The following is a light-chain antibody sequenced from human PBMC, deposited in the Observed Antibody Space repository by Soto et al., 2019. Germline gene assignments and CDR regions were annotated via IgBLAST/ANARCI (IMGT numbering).Light chain of an antibody. J-gene: IGKJ2*01. Sequence: IVLTQSPGTLSLSPGERATLSCRASQSVSRSYLAWYQQKPGQAPRLLIYGASSRATGIPDRFSGSGSGTNFTLISSRLEPEDFAVYYCQQYGSSRTFGQGTKLEIK. CDR2: GAS. CDR1: QSVSRSY. V-gene: IGKV3-20*01. CDR3: QQYGSSRT.